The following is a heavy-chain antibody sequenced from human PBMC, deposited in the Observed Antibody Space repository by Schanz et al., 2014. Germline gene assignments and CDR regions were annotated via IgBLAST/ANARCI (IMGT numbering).Heavy chain of an antibody. CDR3: ARQNLGYCSSTDCKNWFDP. V-gene: IGHV4-39*01. Sequence: QLQLQESGPGLVKPLETLSLTCTVSGGSISTSNHYWGWIRQPPGKGLEWIGSIYYSGNTYYNPSRGGGAPRSIDTPKNQFPRRRASVPAADTAVYYCARQNLGYCSSTDCKNWFDPWGQGTLVTVSS. CDR2: IYYSGNT. CDR1: GGSISTSNHY. D-gene: IGHD2-2*01. J-gene: IGHJ5*02.